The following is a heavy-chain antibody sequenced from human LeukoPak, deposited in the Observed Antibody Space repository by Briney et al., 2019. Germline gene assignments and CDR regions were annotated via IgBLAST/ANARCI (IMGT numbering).Heavy chain of an antibody. Sequence: LRLSCAASGFTFSSYGMHWIRQPPGKGLEWIGSIYYSGSTYYNPSLKSRVTISVDTSKNQFSLKLSSVTAADTAVYYCARVSDYYDSSGYYYGGAFGIWGQGTMVTVSS. CDR3: ARVSDYYDSSGYYYGGAFGI. CDR1: GFTFSSYG. J-gene: IGHJ3*02. D-gene: IGHD3-22*01. V-gene: IGHV4-39*07. CDR2: IYYSGST.